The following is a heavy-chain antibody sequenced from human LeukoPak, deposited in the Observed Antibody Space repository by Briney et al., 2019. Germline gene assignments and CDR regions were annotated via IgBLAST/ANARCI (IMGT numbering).Heavy chain of an antibody. Sequence: GGSLRLSCVASGFTFSSYAMSWVRQAPGKGLEWVSTISGSGGSTDYADSVTGRFTISRDNSQNTLYLQMNSLRAEDTAVFYCAKEGGGVREFDYWGQGTLVTVSS. J-gene: IGHJ4*02. CDR3: AKEGGGVREFDY. CDR2: ISGSGGST. V-gene: IGHV3-23*01. D-gene: IGHD3-16*01. CDR1: GFTFSSYA.